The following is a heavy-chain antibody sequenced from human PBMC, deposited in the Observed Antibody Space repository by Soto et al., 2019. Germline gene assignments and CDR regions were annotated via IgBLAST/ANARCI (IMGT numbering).Heavy chain of an antibody. CDR2: ISGSGGST. J-gene: IGHJ3*02. D-gene: IGHD3-9*01. CDR1: GFTFSSYA. Sequence: EVQLLESGGGLVQPGGSLRLSCAASGFTFSSYAMSWVRQAPGKGLEWVSAISGSGGSTYYADSVKGRFTISRDNSKSTLYLRMNSLRAEDTAVYYCARDLHYDILTVYDAFDIWGQGTMVTVSS. CDR3: ARDLHYDILTVYDAFDI. V-gene: IGHV3-23*01.